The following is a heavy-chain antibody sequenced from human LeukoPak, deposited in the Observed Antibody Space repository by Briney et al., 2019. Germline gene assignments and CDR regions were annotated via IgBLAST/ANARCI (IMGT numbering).Heavy chain of an antibody. D-gene: IGHD1-26*01. J-gene: IGHJ5*02. CDR1: GGSINSGGYY. Sequence: PSETLSLTCTVSGGSINSGGYYWSWIRQHPGKGLEWIGEINHSGSTNYNPSLKSRVTISVDTSKNQFSLKLSSVTAADTAVYYCARDPRRVGATFRFDPWGQGTLVTVSS. V-gene: IGHV4-31*03. CDR2: INHSGST. CDR3: ARDPRRVGATFRFDP.